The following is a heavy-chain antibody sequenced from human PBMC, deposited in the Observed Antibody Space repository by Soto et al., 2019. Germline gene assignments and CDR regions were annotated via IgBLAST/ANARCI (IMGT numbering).Heavy chain of an antibody. CDR3: ARLGAAAGTNYYYYMDV. V-gene: IGHV4-39*01. CDR1: GGSISSSSYY. D-gene: IGHD6-13*01. Sequence: SETLSLTCTVSGGSISSSSYYWGWIRQPPGKGLEWIGSIYYSGSTYYNPSLKSRVTISVDTSKNQFSLKLSSVTAADTAVYYCARLGAAAGTNYYYYMDVWGKGTTVTVSS. CDR2: IYYSGST. J-gene: IGHJ6*03.